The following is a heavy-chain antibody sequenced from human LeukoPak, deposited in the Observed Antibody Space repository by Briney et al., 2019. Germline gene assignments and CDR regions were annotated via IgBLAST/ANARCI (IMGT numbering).Heavy chain of an antibody. D-gene: IGHD5-24*01. J-gene: IGHJ4*02. V-gene: IGHV4-34*01. Sequence: SETLSLTCAAYGGSFSGYYWSWIRQPPGKGLEWIGEINHSGSTNYSPSLKSRVTISVDTSKNQFSLKLSSVTAADTAVYYCARGVEMATTIFDYWGQGTLVTVSS. CDR2: INHSGST. CDR1: GGSFSGYY. CDR3: ARGVEMATTIFDY.